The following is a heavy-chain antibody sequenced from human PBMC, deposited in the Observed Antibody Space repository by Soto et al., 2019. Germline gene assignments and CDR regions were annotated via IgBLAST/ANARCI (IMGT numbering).Heavy chain of an antibody. V-gene: IGHV3-23*01. J-gene: IGHJ4*02. CDR1: GFTLSSYA. CDR3: AKASGSSYLLGFDY. Sequence: EVQVLESGGGLVQPGGSLRLSCAASGFTLSSYAMSWVRQAPGKGLEWVSSISGSGGSTYYADSVKGRFTVSRDNSKDNLFLQMNSLRAEDTAVYYWAKASGSSYLLGFDYWGQGTLVTVSS. D-gene: IGHD6-6*01. CDR2: ISGSGGST.